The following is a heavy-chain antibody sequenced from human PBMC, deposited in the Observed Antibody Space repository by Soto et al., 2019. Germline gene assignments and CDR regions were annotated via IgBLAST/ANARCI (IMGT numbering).Heavy chain of an antibody. V-gene: IGHV5-51*01. Sequence: HGESLKISCKGSGYSFTSYWIGWVRQMPGKGLEWMGIIYPGDSDTRYSPSFQGQVTISADKSISTAYLQWSSLKASDTAMYYCALPHGVAVAPVPYWGQGTLVTVSS. CDR3: ALPHGVAVAPVPY. CDR2: IYPGDSDT. J-gene: IGHJ4*02. CDR1: GYSFTSYW. D-gene: IGHD6-19*01.